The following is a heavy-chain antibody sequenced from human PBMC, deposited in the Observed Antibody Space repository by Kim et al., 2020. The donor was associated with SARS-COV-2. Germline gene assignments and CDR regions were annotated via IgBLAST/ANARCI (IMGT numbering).Heavy chain of an antibody. CDR1: GYTFTSYY. CDR3: ARDMVGATAVDS. J-gene: IGHJ4*02. D-gene: IGHD1-26*01. Sequence: ASVKVSCKASGYTFTSYYIHWVRQAPGQGLEWMGIINPSGGSTSYAQKFQGRVTMTRDTSTSTVYMELSSLRSEDTAVYYCARDMVGATAVDSWGQGTLVTVSS. V-gene: IGHV1-46*01. CDR2: INPSGGST.